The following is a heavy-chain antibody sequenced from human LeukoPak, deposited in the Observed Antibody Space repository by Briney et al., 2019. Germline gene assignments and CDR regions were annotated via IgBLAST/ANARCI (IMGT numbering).Heavy chain of an antibody. D-gene: IGHD6-19*01. CDR2: IKQDGSEK. Sequence: GGSLRLSCAASGFTFSSYWMSWVRQAPGKGLEWVANIKQDGSEKYYVDSVKGRFTISRDNAKNSLYLQMNSLRAEDTAVYYCARYSSGWPNSDYYYYYYMDVWGKGTTVTVSS. CDR3: ARYSSGWPNSDYYYYYYMDV. J-gene: IGHJ6*03. CDR1: GFTFSSYW. V-gene: IGHV3-7*01.